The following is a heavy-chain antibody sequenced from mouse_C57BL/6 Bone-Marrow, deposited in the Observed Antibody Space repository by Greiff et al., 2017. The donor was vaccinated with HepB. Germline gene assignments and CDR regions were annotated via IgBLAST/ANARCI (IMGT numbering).Heavy chain of an antibody. CDR3: TRKGVGPSMDY. CDR1: GYTFTDYE. J-gene: IGHJ4*01. V-gene: IGHV1-15*01. CDR2: IDPETGGT. D-gene: IGHD1-3*01. Sequence: VQLQQSGAELVRPGASVTLSCKASGYTFTDYEMHWVKQTPVHGLEWIGAIDPETGGTAYNQKFKGKAILTADKSSSTAYMELRSLTSEDSAVYYCTRKGVGPSMDYWGQGTSVTVSS.